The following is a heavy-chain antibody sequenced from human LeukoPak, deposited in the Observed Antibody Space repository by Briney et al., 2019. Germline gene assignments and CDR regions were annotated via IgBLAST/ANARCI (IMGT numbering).Heavy chain of an antibody. V-gene: IGHV1-69*13. CDR2: IIPIFGTA. J-gene: IGHJ4*02. CDR1: GGTFSSYA. CDR3: ASRHNRRFLEWLYYFDY. Sequence: ASVKVSCKASGGTFSSYAISWVRQAPGQGLEWMGGIIPIFGTANYAQKFQGRVTFTADESTSTAYMELSSLRSEDTAVYYCASRHNRRFLEWLYYFDYWGQGTLVTVSS. D-gene: IGHD3-3*01.